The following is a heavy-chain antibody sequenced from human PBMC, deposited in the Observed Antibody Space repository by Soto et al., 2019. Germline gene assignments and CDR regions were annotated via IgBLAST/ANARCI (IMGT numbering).Heavy chain of an antibody. CDR1: GGTFSSYA. CDR3: ARKGLGYCSSTSCQNAPSFYYYYYGMDV. J-gene: IGHJ6*02. D-gene: IGHD2-2*03. V-gene: IGHV1-69*13. Sequence: ASVKVSCKASGGTFSSYAISWVRQAPGQGLEWMGGIIPIFGTANYAQKFQGRVTITADESTSTAYMELSSLRSEDTAVYYCARKGLGYCSSTSCQNAPSFYYYYYGMDVWGQGTTVTVS. CDR2: IIPIFGTA.